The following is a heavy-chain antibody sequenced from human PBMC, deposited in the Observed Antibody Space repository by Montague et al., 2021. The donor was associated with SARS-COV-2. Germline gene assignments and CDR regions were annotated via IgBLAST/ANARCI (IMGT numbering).Heavy chain of an antibody. Sequence: PALVKPTQTLTLTCTFSGFSLSAPNVGVGWIRQPPGKALEWVAVIYSNDEKRYSPSLRNRLTITKDTAKNQVVLSLTYVDPVDTATYYCAHLIRYYDIFTGIPFDXWGQGGQVTVSS. CDR2: IYSNDEK. J-gene: IGHJ4*02. D-gene: IGHD3-9*01. V-gene: IGHV2-5*01. CDR1: GFSLSAPNVG. CDR3: AHLIRYYDIFTGIPFDX.